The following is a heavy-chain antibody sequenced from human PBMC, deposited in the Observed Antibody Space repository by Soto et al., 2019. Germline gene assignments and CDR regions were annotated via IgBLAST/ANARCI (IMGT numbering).Heavy chain of an antibody. CDR3: ARDGAAAGKTPILYYYYGMDV. CDR1: GYTFTSYG. CDR2: ISAYNGNT. J-gene: IGHJ6*02. D-gene: IGHD6-13*01. V-gene: IGHV1-18*01. Sequence: QVQLVQSGAEVKKPGASVKVSCKASGYTFTSYGISWVRQAPGQGLEWMGWISAYNGNTNYAQKLQGRVTMTTDTSTSTAYMELRSLRSDDTAVYYCARDGAAAGKTPILYYYYGMDVWGQGTTVTVSS.